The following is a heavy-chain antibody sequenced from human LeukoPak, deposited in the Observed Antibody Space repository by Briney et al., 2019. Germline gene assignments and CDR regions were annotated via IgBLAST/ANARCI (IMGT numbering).Heavy chain of an antibody. V-gene: IGHV5-51*01. CDR1: GYSFTSYW. CDR3: ARRSGPYYYDSSGYWSFDY. Sequence: GESLKISCKGSGYSFTSYWIGWVRPMPGKGLEWMGIIYPGDSDTRYSPSFQGQVTISADKSISTAYLQWSSLKASDTAMYYCARRSGPYYYDSSGYWSFDYWGQGTLVTVSS. CDR2: IYPGDSDT. J-gene: IGHJ4*02. D-gene: IGHD3-22*01.